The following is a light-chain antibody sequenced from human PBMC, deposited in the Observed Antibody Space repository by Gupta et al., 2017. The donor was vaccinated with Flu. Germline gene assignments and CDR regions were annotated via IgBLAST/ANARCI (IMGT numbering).Light chain of an antibody. CDR1: QSISSW. CDR3: QHENSSPWT. Sequence: DSQMTQSPSTLSASVGDRVTITCRASQSISSWLAWYQQKPGKAPKLLIYKASSLESGVPSRFSGSGSGTEFTLTISSLQPDDFATYYCQHENSSPWTFGQGTKVEIK. J-gene: IGKJ1*01. CDR2: KAS. V-gene: IGKV1-5*03.